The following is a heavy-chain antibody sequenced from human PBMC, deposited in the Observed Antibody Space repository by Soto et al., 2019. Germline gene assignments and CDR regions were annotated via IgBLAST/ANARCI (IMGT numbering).Heavy chain of an antibody. D-gene: IGHD3-3*01. CDR1: GYTFTSYD. J-gene: IGHJ3*02. V-gene: IGHV1-8*01. Sequence: ASVKVSCKASGYTFTSYDINWVRQATGQGLEWMGWMNPNSGNTGYAQKFQGRVTMTRNTSISTAYMELSSLRSEDTAVYYCASPARNYDFWSGYSFDIWGEGTMVTVSS. CDR2: MNPNSGNT. CDR3: ASPARNYDFWSGYSFDI.